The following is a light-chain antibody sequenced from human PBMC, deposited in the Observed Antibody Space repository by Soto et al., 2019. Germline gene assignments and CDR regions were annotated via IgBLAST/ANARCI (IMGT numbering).Light chain of an antibody. CDR1: NSDVGAYDY. V-gene: IGLV2-14*01. Sequence: QSALTQPASVSGSPGQSITISCSGTNSDVGAYDYVSWYQQYPGKAPKLMIYAVTNRPSGVSNRFSGSKSGNTASLTISGLQAEDEADYYGSSHTRDSTWVFGGGTKLTVL. J-gene: IGLJ3*02. CDR3: SSHTRDSTWV. CDR2: AVT.